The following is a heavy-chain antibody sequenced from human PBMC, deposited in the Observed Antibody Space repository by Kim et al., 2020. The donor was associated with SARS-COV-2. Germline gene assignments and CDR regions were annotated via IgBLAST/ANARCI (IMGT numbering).Heavy chain of an antibody. V-gene: IGHV3-49*03. D-gene: IGHD3-10*01. Sequence: GGSLRLSCTASGFTFGDYAMSWFRQAPGKGLEWVGFIRSKAYGGTTEYAASVKGRFTISRDDSKSIAYLQMNSLKTEDTAVYYCTRDGGLLWSGMGYYYGMDVWGQGTTVTVSS. CDR3: TRDGGLLWSGMGYYYGMDV. CDR1: GFTFGDYA. CDR2: IRSKAYGGTT. J-gene: IGHJ6*02.